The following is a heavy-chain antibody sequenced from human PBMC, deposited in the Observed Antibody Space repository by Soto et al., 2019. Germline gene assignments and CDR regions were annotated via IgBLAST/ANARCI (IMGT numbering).Heavy chain of an antibody. D-gene: IGHD3-10*01. Sequence: QVQLQQWGAGLLKPSETLSLTCAVYGGSFSGYYWSWIRQPPGKGLEWIGEINHSGSTNYNPSLKSRVTISVDTSKNQFSLKLSSVTAADTAVYYCARMGRLLGFGRADAFDIWGQGTMVTVSS. CDR3: ARMGRLLGFGRADAFDI. J-gene: IGHJ3*02. V-gene: IGHV4-34*01. CDR1: GGSFSGYY. CDR2: INHSGST.